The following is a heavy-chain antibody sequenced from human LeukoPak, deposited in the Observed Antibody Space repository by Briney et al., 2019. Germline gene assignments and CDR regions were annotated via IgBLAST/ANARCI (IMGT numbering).Heavy chain of an antibody. Sequence: PGGSLRLSCAASGFTFSSYAMHWVRQAPGKGLEWVAVISYDGSNKYYADSVKGRFTISRDNSKNTLYLQMNSLRAEDTAVYYCARDLLSGVVVNWFDPWGQGTLVTVSS. CDR1: GFTFSSYA. CDR2: ISYDGSNK. CDR3: ARDLLSGVVVNWFDP. V-gene: IGHV3-30*04. D-gene: IGHD3-22*01. J-gene: IGHJ5*02.